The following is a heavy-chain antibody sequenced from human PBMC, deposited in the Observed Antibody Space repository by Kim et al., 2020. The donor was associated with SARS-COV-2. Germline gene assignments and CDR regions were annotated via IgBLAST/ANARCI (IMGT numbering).Heavy chain of an antibody. CDR1: GLSFTNAW. J-gene: IGHJ4*02. Sequence: GGSLRLSCATSGLSFTNAWMSWVRQAPGKGLEWVARIKSKGDGETRQYGIPVKGRFTISRDDSKNTIYLEMSSLTTEDTAVYYCTTGPSVHGYCRGGDCYWGQGTLVTVSS. CDR2: IKSKGDGETR. V-gene: IGHV3-15*01. D-gene: IGHD2-21*02. CDR3: TTGPSVHGYCRGGDCY.